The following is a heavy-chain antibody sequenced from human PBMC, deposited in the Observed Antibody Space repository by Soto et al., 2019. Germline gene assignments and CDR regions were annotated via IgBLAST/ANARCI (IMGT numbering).Heavy chain of an antibody. V-gene: IGHV1-18*01. Sequence: ASVKVSCTASGYTFTNYGFSWVRQAPGQGLEWMGWISGYNGNTKYAEKFQGRVTMTTDTSTSTAHMELRSLRSDDTAVYYCARVVGALGHWFDPWGQGTLVTVSS. J-gene: IGHJ5*02. CDR2: ISGYNGNT. D-gene: IGHD1-26*01. CDR3: ARVVGALGHWFDP. CDR1: GYTFTNYG.